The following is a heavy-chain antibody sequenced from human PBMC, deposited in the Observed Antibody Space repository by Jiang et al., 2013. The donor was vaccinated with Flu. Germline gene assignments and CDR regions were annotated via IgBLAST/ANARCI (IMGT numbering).Heavy chain of an antibody. V-gene: IGHV6-1*01. CDR2: TYYRSKWYN. Sequence: SVSSNSAAWNWIRQSPSRGLEWLGRTYYRSKWYNDYAVSVKSRITINPDTSKNQFSLQLNSVTPEDTAVYYCARSSSGWYGYQGGTFDYWGQGTLVTVSS. CDR3: ARSSSGWYGYQGGTFDY. D-gene: IGHD6-19*01. CDR1: SVSSNSAA. J-gene: IGHJ4*02.